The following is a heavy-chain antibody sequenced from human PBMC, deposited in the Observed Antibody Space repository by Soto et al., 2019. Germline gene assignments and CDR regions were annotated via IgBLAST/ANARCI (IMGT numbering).Heavy chain of an antibody. V-gene: IGHV4-30-4*01. D-gene: IGHD4-4*01. CDR1: GGSISSGDYY. CDR2: IYYSGST. CDR3: AKAESGGNYVAFDY. J-gene: IGHJ4*02. Sequence: SETLSLTCTVSGGSISSGDYYWSWIRQPPGKGLEWIGYIYYSGSTYYNPSLKSRVTISVDTSKNQFSLKLSSVTAADTAVYYCAKAESGGNYVAFDYRGQRHRVPVSS.